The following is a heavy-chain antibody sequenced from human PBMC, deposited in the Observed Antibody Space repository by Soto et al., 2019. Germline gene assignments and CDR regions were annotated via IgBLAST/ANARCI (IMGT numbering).Heavy chain of an antibody. CDR1: GFTVSSNY. J-gene: IGHJ3*02. Sequence: PGGSLRLSCAASGFTVSSNYMSWVRQAPGKGLEWVSVIYSGGSTYYADSVKGRFNISRDNSKNTLYLQMNSLRAEDTAVYYCALTPYTTPGGVLAFDIWGQGTMVTVSS. CDR3: ALTPYTTPGGVLAFDI. D-gene: IGHD3-16*01. V-gene: IGHV3-53*01. CDR2: IYSGGST.